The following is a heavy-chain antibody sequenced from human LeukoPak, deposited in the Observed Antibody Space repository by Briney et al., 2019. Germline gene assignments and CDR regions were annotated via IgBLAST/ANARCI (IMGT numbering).Heavy chain of an antibody. V-gene: IGHV3-21*06. J-gene: IGHJ4*02. CDR3: ARGVGATTGEGCGVDY. D-gene: IGHD1-26*01. CDR1: GFTSSNFS. CDR2: ISSGSRNI. Sequence: SPSSSAAGFTSSNFSISCVHPPPGRELGWVSSISSGSRNIYYAHSVKGRFTISRDNAKPSLYLQMNSLRADDTAVYYCARGVGATTGEGCGVDYWGQGTLVTVSS.